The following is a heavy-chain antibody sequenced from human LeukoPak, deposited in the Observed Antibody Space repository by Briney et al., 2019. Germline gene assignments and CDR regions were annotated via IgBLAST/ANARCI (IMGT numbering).Heavy chain of an antibody. CDR2: IHYSGST. CDR1: GGSISSDDYY. V-gene: IGHV4-30-4*01. J-gene: IGHJ4*02. D-gene: IGHD2-15*01. CDR3: ARVGLLRWGYYFDY. Sequence: PSETLSLTCSVSGGSISSDDYYWSWIRQPPGKGLEWIGYIHYSGSTYHNPFLKSRVSISEATSKNQSSLRLSSVTAADTAVYYCARVGLLRWGYYFDYWGQGTLVTVSS.